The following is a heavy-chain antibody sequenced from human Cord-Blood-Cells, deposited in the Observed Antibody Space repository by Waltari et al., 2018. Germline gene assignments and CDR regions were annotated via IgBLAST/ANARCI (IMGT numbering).Heavy chain of an antibody. Sequence: QVQLVQSGAEVKKPGASVKVSCKASGYTFTSYAMHWVRPAPGQRLEWMGWINAGNGNTKYSQKFQGRVTITRDTSASTAYMELSSLRSEDTAVYYCASQPPVREYYFDYWGQGTLVTVSS. CDR2: INAGNGNT. CDR3: ASQPPVREYYFDY. D-gene: IGHD3-10*01. J-gene: IGHJ4*02. V-gene: IGHV1-3*01. CDR1: GYTFTSYA.